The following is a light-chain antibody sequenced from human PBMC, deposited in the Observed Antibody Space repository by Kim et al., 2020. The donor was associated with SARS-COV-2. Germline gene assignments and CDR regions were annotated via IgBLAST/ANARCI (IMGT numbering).Light chain of an antibody. V-gene: IGKV3D-20*01. CDR1: ESVSSNY. J-gene: IGKJ5*01. Sequence: SLGERATLSCGANESVSSNYVAWYQQKPGLAPRLLIYDASNRATGIPDRFSGSGSGTDFTLTISRLEPEDFVVYYCQQYHSSPATFGQGTRLEIK. CDR2: DAS. CDR3: QQYHSSPAT.